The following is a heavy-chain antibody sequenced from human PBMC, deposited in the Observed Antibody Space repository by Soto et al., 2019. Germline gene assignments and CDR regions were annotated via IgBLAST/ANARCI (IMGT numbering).Heavy chain of an antibody. Sequence: EVQLLESGGGLVQPGGSLRLSCAASGFTFSSYAMTWVRQAPGKGLEWVSSISGSGGSAYYADSVKGRFTISRDNSKNTLDLQNNSLRAEDTAVYYCANLAGGWYEAFGIWGQGTMVTVSS. V-gene: IGHV3-23*01. CDR3: ANLAGGWYEAFGI. D-gene: IGHD6-19*01. CDR2: ISGSGGSA. J-gene: IGHJ3*02. CDR1: GFTFSSYA.